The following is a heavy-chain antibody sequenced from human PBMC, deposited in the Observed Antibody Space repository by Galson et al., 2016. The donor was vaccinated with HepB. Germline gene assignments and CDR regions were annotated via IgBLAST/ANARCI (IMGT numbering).Heavy chain of an antibody. CDR2: ISYDGSDK. J-gene: IGHJ4*02. D-gene: IGHD2-15*01. Sequence: SLRLSCAASGFTLSSYGMHWVRQAPGKGLEWVAVISYDGSDKYYGNSVKGRFTISRDNSKNTLYLQMNSLGAEDTAVYYCVKDYCGGGSCFPPDSWGQGTLVTVSS. CDR1: GFTLSSYG. CDR3: VKDYCGGGSCFPPDS. V-gene: IGHV3-30*18.